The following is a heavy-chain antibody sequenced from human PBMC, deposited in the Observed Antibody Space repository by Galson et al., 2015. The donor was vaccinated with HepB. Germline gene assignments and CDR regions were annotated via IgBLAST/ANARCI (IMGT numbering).Heavy chain of an antibody. CDR1: GFTFGDYA. CDR2: IRSKAYGGTT. D-gene: IGHD3-22*01. CDR3: TRGYYYDSSGYYYVGYFQH. J-gene: IGHJ1*01. Sequence: SLRLSCAASGFTFGDYAMSWFRQAPGKGLEWVGFIRSKAYGGTTEYAASVKGRFTISRDDSKSIAYLQMNSLKTEDTAVYYCTRGYYYDSSGYYYVGYFQHVGQGTLVTVSS. V-gene: IGHV3-49*03.